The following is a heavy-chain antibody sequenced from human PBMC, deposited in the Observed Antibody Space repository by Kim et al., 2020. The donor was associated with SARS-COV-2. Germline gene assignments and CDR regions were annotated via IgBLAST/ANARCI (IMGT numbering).Heavy chain of an antibody. V-gene: IGHV4-34*01. J-gene: IGHJ5*02. Sequence: TPSLKSRVTISVDTSKNQFSLKLSSVTAADTAVYYCARGGGGSYYRYFAPWGQGTLVTVSS. D-gene: IGHD1-26*01. CDR3: ARGGGGSYYRYFAP.